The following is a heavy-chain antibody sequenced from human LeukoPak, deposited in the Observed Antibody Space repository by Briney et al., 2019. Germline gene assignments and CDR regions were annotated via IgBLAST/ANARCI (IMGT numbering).Heavy chain of an antibody. CDR3: ARVAPYYYGSGSYLVHYYYYGMDV. J-gene: IGHJ6*02. D-gene: IGHD3-10*01. CDR2: MNPNSGNT. CDR1: GYTFTSYD. Sequence: ASVKVSCKASGYTFTSYDINWVRQATGQGLEWMGWMNPNSGNTGYAQKFQGRVTMTRDTSISTAYMELSRLRSDDTAVYYCARVAPYYYGSGSYLVHYYYYGMDVWGQGTTVTVSS. V-gene: IGHV1-8*01.